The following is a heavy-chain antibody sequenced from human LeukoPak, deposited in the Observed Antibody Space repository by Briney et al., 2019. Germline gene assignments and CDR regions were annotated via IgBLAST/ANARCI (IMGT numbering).Heavy chain of an antibody. Sequence: GGSLRLSCAASEFTFSSYGMHWVRQAPGKWLEWVAVISYDGSNKYYADSVKGRFTISRDNSKNTLYLQMNSLRAEDTAVYYCAKVEKQAVAGFYYYYMDVWGKGTTVTISS. CDR2: ISYDGSNK. V-gene: IGHV3-30*18. CDR3: AKVEKQAVAGFYYYYMDV. J-gene: IGHJ6*03. D-gene: IGHD6-19*01. CDR1: EFTFSSYG.